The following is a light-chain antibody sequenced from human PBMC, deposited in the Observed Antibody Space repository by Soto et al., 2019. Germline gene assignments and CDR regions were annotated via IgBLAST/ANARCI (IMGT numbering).Light chain of an antibody. CDR3: QQSYSTQYT. Sequence: DIQMTQSPSSLSASVGDRVTITCRASQSISSYLNWYQQKPGKAPKLLIYAASSLQSGVLSRFSGSGSGTDFPLTISSLQPEDFATYYCQQSYSTQYTFGQGTKLEIK. J-gene: IGKJ2*01. CDR1: QSISSY. V-gene: IGKV1-39*01. CDR2: AAS.